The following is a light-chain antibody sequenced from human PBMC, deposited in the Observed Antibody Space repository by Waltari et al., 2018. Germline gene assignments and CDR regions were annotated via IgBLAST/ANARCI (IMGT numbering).Light chain of an antibody. CDR2: GKD. V-gene: IGLV3-19*01. Sequence: SSELTQDPAVSVALGQTVRITCKGDRLRTYYASWYQQKPGQAPVLVIFGKDNRASGIPDRFSDSSSGNTASLTITGAQAEDEAYYYCNSRDNSGNHWIFGGGTKLTVL. CDR3: NSRDNSGNHWI. CDR1: RLRTYY. J-gene: IGLJ2*01.